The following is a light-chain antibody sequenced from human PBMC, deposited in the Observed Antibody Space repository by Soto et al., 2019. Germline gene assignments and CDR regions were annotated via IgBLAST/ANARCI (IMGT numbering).Light chain of an antibody. Sequence: EILTTHSPAALSVSPVEIDAVSWRASQPVSSNFLAWYQQKPGQAPRLLIYGVSSRASGIPDRFFGSGSGKDFTITIKRLETEDFAVYYCKQYANSLINFGKGQRLAIK. CDR1: QPVSSNF. CDR3: KQYANSLIN. CDR2: GVS. J-gene: IGKJ5*01. V-gene: IGKV3-20*01.